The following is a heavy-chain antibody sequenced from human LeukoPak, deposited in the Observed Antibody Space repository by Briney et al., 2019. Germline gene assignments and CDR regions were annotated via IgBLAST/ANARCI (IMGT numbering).Heavy chain of an antibody. CDR3: ARGDYYDSSGYYKHLLPFDY. V-gene: IGHV3-23*01. J-gene: IGHJ4*02. D-gene: IGHD3-22*01. Sequence: GGSLRLSCAASGFTFSSYAMGWVRQAPGKGLEWVSAISGSGGSTYYADSVKGRFTISRDNSKNTLYLQMNSLRAEDTAVYYCARGDYYDSSGYYKHLLPFDYWGQGTLVTVSS. CDR2: ISGSGGST. CDR1: GFTFSSYA.